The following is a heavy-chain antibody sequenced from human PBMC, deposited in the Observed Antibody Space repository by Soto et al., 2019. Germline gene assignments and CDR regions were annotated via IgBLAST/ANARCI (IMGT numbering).Heavy chain of an antibody. CDR3: ARDLRSRGWFDP. Sequence: PSETLSLTCDVSGVSITSHYWNWIRQSPGMGLEWIGSTYFRGSASYNPSIKSRVTISLDTSKDQLSLTLSAVTAADSAVYYCARDLRSRGWFDPWGPGILVTVSS. J-gene: IGHJ5*02. V-gene: IGHV4-59*11. CDR1: GVSITSHY. CDR2: TYFRGSA.